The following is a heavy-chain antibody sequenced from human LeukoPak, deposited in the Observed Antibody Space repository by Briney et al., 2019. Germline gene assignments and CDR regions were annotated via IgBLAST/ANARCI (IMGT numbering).Heavy chain of an antibody. D-gene: IGHD3-10*01. J-gene: IGHJ3*01. CDR1: GFTFSSYE. CDR2: ISSSGNPI. V-gene: IGHV3-48*03. CDR3: ARARRGDDAFDF. Sequence: GGSLRLSCAASGFTFSSYEMNWVRQAPGKGLEWVSYISSSGNPIYYADSVKGRFTVSRDNAKNSLYLQMNSLRAEDTALYYCARARRGDDAFDFWGQGTMVTVSS.